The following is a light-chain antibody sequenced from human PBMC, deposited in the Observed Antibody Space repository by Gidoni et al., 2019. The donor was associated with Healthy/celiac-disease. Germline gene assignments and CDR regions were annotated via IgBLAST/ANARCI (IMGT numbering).Light chain of an antibody. V-gene: IGKV1-39*01. J-gene: IGKJ5*01. CDR1: QSISSY. Sequence: DIQMNQSPPSLSASVGDRVTITCRASQSISSYLNWYQQKQGKAPKLLIYAASSLQSGVPSRFSGSGSGTDFTLTISSLQPEDFATYYCQQSYSTPLITFXXXTRLEIK. CDR2: AAS. CDR3: QQSYSTPLIT.